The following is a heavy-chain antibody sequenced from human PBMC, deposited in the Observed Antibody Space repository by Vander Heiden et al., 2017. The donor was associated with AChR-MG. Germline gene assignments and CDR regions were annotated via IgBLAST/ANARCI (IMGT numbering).Heavy chain of an antibody. J-gene: IGHJ2*01. V-gene: IGHV4-34*01. Sequence: QVQLQQWGAGLLKPSETLSLTCAVYGGSFSGYYWSWIRQPPGKGLEWIGEINHSGSTNYNPSLKSRVTISVDTSKNQFSLKLSSVTAADTAVYYCATRGRVDSSGWYSRSWYFDLWGRGTLVTVSS. CDR1: GGSFSGYY. D-gene: IGHD6-19*01. CDR3: ATRGRVDSSGWYSRSWYFDL. CDR2: INHSGST.